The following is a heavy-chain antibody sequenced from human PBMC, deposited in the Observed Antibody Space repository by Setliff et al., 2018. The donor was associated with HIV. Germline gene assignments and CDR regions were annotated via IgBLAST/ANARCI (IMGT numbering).Heavy chain of an antibody. CDR3: ATAFDI. Sequence: SETLSLTCNVSGVSISSYYWSWIRQPPGKGLEYIGYIYSNGGTNYNPSLKSRVTISVDTSKNQFSLKLSSVTAADTAVYYCATAFDIWGQGTMVTVSS. CDR1: GVSISSYY. V-gene: IGHV4-4*08. J-gene: IGHJ3*02. CDR2: IYSNGGT.